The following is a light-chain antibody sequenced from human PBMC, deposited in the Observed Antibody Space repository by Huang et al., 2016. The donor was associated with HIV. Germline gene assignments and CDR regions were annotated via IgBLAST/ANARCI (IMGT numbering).Light chain of an antibody. CDR3: QQCSSWPFT. J-gene: IGKJ3*01. CDR1: QSVSNC. Sequence: EIVLTQFPATLSLSPGECATLSCRPTQSVSNCLAWYQQKPGQAPRLLIYDASKRATGFPARFSGSGSGTDFTLTISSLEPEDFAVYYCQQCSSWPFTFGQGTKVDIK. V-gene: IGKV3-11*01. CDR2: DAS.